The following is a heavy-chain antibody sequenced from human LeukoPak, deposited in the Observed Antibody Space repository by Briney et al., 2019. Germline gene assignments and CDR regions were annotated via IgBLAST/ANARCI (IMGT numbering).Heavy chain of an antibody. D-gene: IGHD6-19*01. CDR1: GFTFSSYE. CDR2: ISSSGSTI. CDR3: ARIWQWLVREAFDI. J-gene: IGHJ3*02. Sequence: PGGSLRLSCAASGFTFSSYEMNWVRQAPGKGLEWVSYISSSGSTIYYADSVKGRFTVSRDNTKNSLYLQMNSLRAEDTAVYYCARIWQWLVREAFDIWGQGTMVTVSS. V-gene: IGHV3-48*03.